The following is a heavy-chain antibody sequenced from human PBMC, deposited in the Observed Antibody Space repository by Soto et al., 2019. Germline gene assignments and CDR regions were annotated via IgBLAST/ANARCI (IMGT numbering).Heavy chain of an antibody. Sequence: SETLSLTCAVYGGSFSGYYWSWIRQPPGKGLEWIGEINHSGSTNYNPSLKSRVTISVDTSKNQFSLKLSSVTAADTAVYYCARERGVLLWFGEPWFDSWGQGSLVTVSS. D-gene: IGHD3-10*01. J-gene: IGHJ5*01. CDR3: ARERGVLLWFGEPWFDS. V-gene: IGHV4-34*01. CDR1: GGSFSGYY. CDR2: INHSGST.